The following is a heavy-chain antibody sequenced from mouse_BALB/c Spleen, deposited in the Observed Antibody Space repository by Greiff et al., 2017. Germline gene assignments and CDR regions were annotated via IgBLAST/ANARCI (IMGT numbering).Heavy chain of an antibody. CDR2: ISYSGST. J-gene: IGHJ3*01. D-gene: IGHD2-2*01. V-gene: IGHV3-2*02. CDR3: ARGRGYGFAY. Sequence: EVKLVESGPGLVKPSQSLSLTCTVTGYSITSDYAWNWIRQFPGNKLEWMGYISYSGSTSYNPSLKSRISITRDTSKNQFFLQLNSVTTEDTATYYCARGRGYGFAYWGQGTLVTVSA. CDR1: GYSITSDYA.